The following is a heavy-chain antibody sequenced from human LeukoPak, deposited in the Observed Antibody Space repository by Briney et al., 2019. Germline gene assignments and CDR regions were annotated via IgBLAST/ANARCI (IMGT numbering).Heavy chain of an antibody. CDR2: ISGSGGST. J-gene: IGHJ4*02. CDR3: AKGIQVWPRGIDY. D-gene: IGHD5-18*01. CDR1: GFTFSSYG. Sequence: QPGGSLRLSCAASGFTFSSYGMSWVRQAPGKGLEWVSAISGSGGSTYYADSVKGRFTISRDNSKNTLYLQMNSLRAEDTAVYYCAKGIQVWPRGIDYWGQGTLVTVSS. V-gene: IGHV3-23*01.